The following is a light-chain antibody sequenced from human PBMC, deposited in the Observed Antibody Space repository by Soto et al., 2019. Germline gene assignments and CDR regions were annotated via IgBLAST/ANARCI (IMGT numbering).Light chain of an antibody. Sequence: EIVVTQAPATLSLAPGERATLSCRASESVSTNLAWYQQKAGQAPRLLIYAASTRATGIPARFSGSGSGTEFTLTISSLQSEDFAVYYCQQYSIWRTFGQRTRVDI. J-gene: IGKJ1*01. CDR3: QQYSIWRT. CDR2: AAS. CDR1: ESVSTN. V-gene: IGKV3-15*01.